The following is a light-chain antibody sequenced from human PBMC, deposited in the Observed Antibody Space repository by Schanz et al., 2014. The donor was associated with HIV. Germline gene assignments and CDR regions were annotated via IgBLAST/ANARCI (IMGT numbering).Light chain of an antibody. J-gene: IGLJ2*01. V-gene: IGLV2-8*01. CDR1: SSDVGGFYY. CDR3: SSSAGSDNLV. Sequence: QSALTQPASVSGSPGQSITISCTGTSSDVGGFYYVSWYQQHPGKAPKLMIYDVSKRPSGVPGRFSGSKSGNTASLTVSGLQVDDEADYYCSSSAGSDNLVFGGGTKLTVL. CDR2: DVS.